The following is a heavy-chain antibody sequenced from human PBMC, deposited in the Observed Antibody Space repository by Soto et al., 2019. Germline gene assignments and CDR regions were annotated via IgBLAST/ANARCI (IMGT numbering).Heavy chain of an antibody. Sequence: PSETLSLTCTVSGGSISSGSYYWGWIRRPPGKGLEWIGSIYHSGSTYYNPSLKSRVTISVDTSKNQFLLKVSSVTAADTAVYHCARRAMVGAYFDYWGQGTLVTVSS. J-gene: IGHJ4*02. CDR2: IYHSGST. V-gene: IGHV4-39*01. D-gene: IGHD1-26*01. CDR3: ARRAMVGAYFDY. CDR1: GGSISSGSYY.